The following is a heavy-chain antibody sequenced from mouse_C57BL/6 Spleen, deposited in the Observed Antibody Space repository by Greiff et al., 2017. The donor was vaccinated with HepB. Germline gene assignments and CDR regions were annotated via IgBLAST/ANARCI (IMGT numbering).Heavy chain of an antibody. CDR3: AYYSNYGYFDY. Sequence: EVQLVESGGGLVQPGGSMKLSCVASGFTFSNYWMNWVRQSPEKGLEWVAQIRLKSDNYATHYAESVKGRFTISRDDSKSSVYLQMNNLRAEDTGIYYCAYYSNYGYFDYWGQGTTLTVSS. J-gene: IGHJ2*01. CDR2: IRLKSDNYAT. V-gene: IGHV6-3*01. D-gene: IGHD2-5*01. CDR1: GFTFSNYW.